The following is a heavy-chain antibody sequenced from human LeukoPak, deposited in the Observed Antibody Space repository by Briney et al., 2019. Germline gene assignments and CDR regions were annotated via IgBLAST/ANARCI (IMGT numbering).Heavy chain of an antibody. CDR1: GYTFTNYY. V-gene: IGHV1-46*01. J-gene: IGHJ3*02. D-gene: IGHD5-24*01. Sequence: ASVKVSCKASGYTFTNYYIHWVRQAPGQGFEWMVLINPGGDNTDYAQNFQGRVTMTRDTSTSTVYMGLSSLRSEDTAVYYCARIRDGYNDAYDIWGQGTMVTVSS. CDR3: ARIRDGYNDAYDI. CDR2: INPGGDNT.